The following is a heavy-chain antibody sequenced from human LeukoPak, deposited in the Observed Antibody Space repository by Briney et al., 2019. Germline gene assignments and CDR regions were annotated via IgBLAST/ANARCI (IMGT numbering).Heavy chain of an antibody. CDR1: VGSVRGYY. V-gene: IGHV4-34*01. Sequence: SETLSLTRLVYVGSVRGYYWRWFGQPPGKGLDGIGEINHSGSTNYNPSLKSRVTISVDTSKNQFSLKLSSVTAADTAVYYCARGPTWNQHRGLSSSRRRGWFDPWGQGTLVTVSS. CDR3: ARGPTWNQHRGLSSSRRRGWFDP. D-gene: IGHD6-6*01. J-gene: IGHJ5*02. CDR2: INHSGST.